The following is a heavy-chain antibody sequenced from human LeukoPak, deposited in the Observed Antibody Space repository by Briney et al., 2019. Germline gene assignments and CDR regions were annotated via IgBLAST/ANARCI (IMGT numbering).Heavy chain of an antibody. Sequence: SETLSLTCTVSGGSISSGGYYWSWIRQPPGKGLEWIGYIYHSGSTYYIPSLKSRVTISVDTSKNQFSLKVSSVTAADTAVYYCARHTAEKYNWFDRWGQGTLVTVSS. CDR3: ARHTAEKYNWFDR. V-gene: IGHV4-30-2*01. D-gene: IGHD5-24*01. CDR1: GGSISSGGYY. CDR2: IYHSGST. J-gene: IGHJ5*02.